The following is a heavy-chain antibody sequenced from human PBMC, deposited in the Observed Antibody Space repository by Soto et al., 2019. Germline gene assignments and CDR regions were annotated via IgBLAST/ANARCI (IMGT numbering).Heavy chain of an antibody. Sequence: QVQLVQSGAEVKKPGSSVKVSCKASGGTFSSYAISWVRQAPGQGLEWMGGIIPIFGTANYAQKFQGRVTITADESTSKAYMELSSLRSEDTAVYYCARDNSGYSGLYFAYWGQGTLVTVSS. D-gene: IGHD5-12*01. J-gene: IGHJ4*02. V-gene: IGHV1-69*01. CDR2: IIPIFGTA. CDR3: ARDNSGYSGLYFAY. CDR1: GGTFSSYA.